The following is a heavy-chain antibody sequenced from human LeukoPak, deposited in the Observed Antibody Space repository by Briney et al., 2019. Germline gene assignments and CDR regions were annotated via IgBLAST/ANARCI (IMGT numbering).Heavy chain of an antibody. J-gene: IGHJ4*02. CDR2: IYYSGST. D-gene: IGHD3-16*01. V-gene: IGHV4-30-4*08. Sequence: PSETLSLTCTVSGGSINSGDYYWSWIRQPPGKGLEWIGYIYYSGSTYYNPSLKSRVTISVDTSKNQFSLKLSSVTAADTAVYYCARESGGLGEYFDYWGQGTLVTVSS. CDR1: GGSINSGDYY. CDR3: ARESGGLGEYFDY.